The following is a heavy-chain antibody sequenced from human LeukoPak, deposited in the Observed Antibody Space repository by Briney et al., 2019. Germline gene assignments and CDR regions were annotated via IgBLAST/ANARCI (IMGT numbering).Heavy chain of an antibody. D-gene: IGHD2-8*02. J-gene: IGHJ4*02. CDR3: AKASLGSCTGAKCYHFDN. V-gene: IGHV3-11*01. CDR2: ISSSGSAI. CDR1: GFTFSDYY. Sequence: GGSLRLSCAASGFTFSDYYMSWIRQAPGKGLEWVSYISSSGSAIYYADSVKGRFTISRDNAKNSLSLQMNSLRAEDTAIYYCAKASLGSCTGAKCYHFDNWGQGTLVTVSS.